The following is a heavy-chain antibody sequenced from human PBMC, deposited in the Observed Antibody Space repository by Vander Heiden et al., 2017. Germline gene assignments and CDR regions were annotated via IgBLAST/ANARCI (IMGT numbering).Heavy chain of an antibody. CDR3: ARGLIYYGGFDY. CDR2: ISYDGSNK. D-gene: IGHD3-10*01. CDR1: GFTFSSYA. Sequence: QVQLVESGGGVVQPGRSLRLSCAASGFTFSSYAMHWVRQAPGKGLEWVAVISYDGSNKYYADSVKGRFTISRDNSKNTLYLQMNSLRAEDTAVYYCARGLIYYGGFDYWGQGTLVTVSS. J-gene: IGHJ4*02. V-gene: IGHV3-30*04.